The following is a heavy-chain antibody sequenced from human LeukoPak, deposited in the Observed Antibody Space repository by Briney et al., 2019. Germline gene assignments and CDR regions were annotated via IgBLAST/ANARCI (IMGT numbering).Heavy chain of an antibody. Sequence: GGSLRLSCTASGFTFGDYAMSWIRQAPGKGLEWVGFIRSKAYGETADYAASVKGRFTISRDDSKAIAYLQMNSLKTEDTAVYHCTRDRGAYNLYDYWGRGTLVTVSS. D-gene: IGHD1-1*01. J-gene: IGHJ4*02. CDR2: IRSKAYGETA. CDR1: GFTFGDYA. V-gene: IGHV3-49*03. CDR3: TRDRGAYNLYDY.